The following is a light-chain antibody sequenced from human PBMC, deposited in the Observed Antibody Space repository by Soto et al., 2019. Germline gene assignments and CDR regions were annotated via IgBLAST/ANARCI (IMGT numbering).Light chain of an antibody. Sequence: EIVLTQFPAALSVSPGERATLSCRASQSVTNSLAWYQQKPGQAPRLLVSGASSRATGIPDRFSGSGSGTDFTLTISRLEPEDFAVYYCQQYGSSPRTFGQGTKVDIK. CDR1: QSVTNS. J-gene: IGKJ1*01. V-gene: IGKV3-20*01. CDR3: QQYGSSPRT. CDR2: GAS.